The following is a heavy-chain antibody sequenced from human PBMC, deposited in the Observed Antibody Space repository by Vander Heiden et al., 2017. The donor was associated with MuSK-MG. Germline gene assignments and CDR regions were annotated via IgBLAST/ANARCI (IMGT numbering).Heavy chain of an antibody. V-gene: IGHV5-51*01. J-gene: IGHJ5*02. CDR3: ARQINDYGDFRQGSDL. D-gene: IGHD4-17*01. CDR1: DLAFTNYW. Sequence: EVQLVQSGPEVKKPGESLKICCQGFDLAFTNYWIAWVRQIPGKGLEWMGVIYPSDSDARVSPAFRGQVTITADKSTNPAYLQWSSLKASDTAMYYCARQINDYGDFRQGSDLWGKGTLVTVSS. CDR2: IYPSDSDA.